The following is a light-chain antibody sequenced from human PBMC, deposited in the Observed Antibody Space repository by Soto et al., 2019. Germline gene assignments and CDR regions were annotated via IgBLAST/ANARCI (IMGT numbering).Light chain of an antibody. J-gene: IGKJ1*01. CDR1: RSVLYRSNNKNY. CDR2: WAS. V-gene: IGKV4-1*01. Sequence: DIVMTQSPDSLAVSLGERATINCQSSRSVLYRSNNKNYLAWYQQKPGQPPKLLIYWASTRESGVPDRFSGSGSGTDFTLTISSLQAEDVAVYYCQQYYSTPWTFGQGTKVEIK. CDR3: QQYYSTPWT.